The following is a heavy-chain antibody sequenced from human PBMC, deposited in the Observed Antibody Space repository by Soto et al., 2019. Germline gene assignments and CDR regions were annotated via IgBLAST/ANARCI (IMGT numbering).Heavy chain of an antibody. V-gene: IGHV4-34*01. Sequence: QVQLQQWGAGLLKPSETLSLTCAVYGGSFSGYYWSWIRQPPGKGLELIGEINHSGSTNYNPSLKSRVTVSVDTSKNQFSLKLSSVTAADTAVYYCARVPFLTGYYRGSHWFDPWGQGTLVTVSS. D-gene: IGHD3-9*01. CDR3: ARVPFLTGYYRGSHWFDP. CDR1: GGSFSGYY. J-gene: IGHJ5*02. CDR2: INHSGST.